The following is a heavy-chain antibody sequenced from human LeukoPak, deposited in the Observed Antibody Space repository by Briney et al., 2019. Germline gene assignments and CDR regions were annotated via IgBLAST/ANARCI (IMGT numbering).Heavy chain of an antibody. Sequence: PGRSLRLSCAASGFTFSSYAMHWVRQAPGKGLEWVAVISYDGSNKYYADSVKGRFTISRDNSKNTLYLQMNSLRAEDTAVYYCAREGRYYDSGGYHIHPFDYWGQGTLVTVSS. J-gene: IGHJ4*02. D-gene: IGHD3-22*01. CDR1: GFTFSSYA. CDR3: AREGRYYDSGGYHIHPFDY. V-gene: IGHV3-30-3*01. CDR2: ISYDGSNK.